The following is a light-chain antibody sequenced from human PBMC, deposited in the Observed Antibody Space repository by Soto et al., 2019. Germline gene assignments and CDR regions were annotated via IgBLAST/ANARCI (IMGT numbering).Light chain of an antibody. V-gene: IGKV1-5*01. CDR1: QGIGTR. CDR3: QQYNSYPRP. Sequence: DIQMTQSPSTLSASVGDRVTITCRASQGIGTRLAWYQQKRGTAPDLLIFDASNLQSGVPSRFSGSGAGTGFNLTITSLQPEDFATYYCQQYNSYPRPFGQGTKLEIK. J-gene: IGKJ2*01. CDR2: DAS.